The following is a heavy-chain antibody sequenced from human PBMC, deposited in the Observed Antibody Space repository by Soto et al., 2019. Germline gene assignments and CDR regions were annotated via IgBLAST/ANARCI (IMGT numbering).Heavy chain of an antibody. D-gene: IGHD3-10*01. CDR3: GRTGGSGVSYYSFAMDG. V-gene: IGHV3-48*03. J-gene: IGHJ6*02. CDR1: GFTFSSDE. CDR2: ISRGGDT. Sequence: EVRLVESGGVLVQPGGSLRLSCTASGFTFSSDEMNWVRQAPGKGLEWASDISRGGDTYYADSVKGLFTISRDNAKISLLLHIGSLRAAATAVYYCGRTGGSGVSYYSFAMDGWGQGTTVTVSS.